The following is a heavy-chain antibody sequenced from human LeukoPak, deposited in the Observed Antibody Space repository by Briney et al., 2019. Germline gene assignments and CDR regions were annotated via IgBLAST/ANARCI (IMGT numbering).Heavy chain of an antibody. CDR2: ITGSGGTT. D-gene: IGHD2-21*02. CDR3: AKDLKVTYAPPYFDY. V-gene: IGHV3-23*01. CDR1: GFTFTSYA. Sequence: GGSLRLSCAASGFTFTSYAMSWVRQAPGEGLEWVSTITGSGGTTYYADSVKGRFTISRDNSKNTLYLQMTSLTAEDTAVYYCAKDLKVTYAPPYFDYWGQGTLVTVSS. J-gene: IGHJ4*02.